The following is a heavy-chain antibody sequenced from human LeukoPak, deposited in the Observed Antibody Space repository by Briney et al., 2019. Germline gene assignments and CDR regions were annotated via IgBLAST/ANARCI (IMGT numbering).Heavy chain of an antibody. V-gene: IGHV3-23*01. CDR2: ISGSGGST. Sequence: HLGGSLRLSCAASGFTFSSYAMRWVRQAPGKGLEWVSAISGSGGSTYYADSVKGRSTISRDNSKNTLYLQMNSLRAEDTAVYYCAKDRDYGGAFDYWGQGTLVTVSS. D-gene: IGHD4-23*01. CDR1: GFTFSSYA. CDR3: AKDRDYGGAFDY. J-gene: IGHJ4*02.